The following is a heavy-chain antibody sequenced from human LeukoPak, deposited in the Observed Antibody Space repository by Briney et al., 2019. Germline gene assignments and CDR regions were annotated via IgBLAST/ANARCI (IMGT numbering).Heavy chain of an antibody. CDR3: ARGIAAALSD. CDR1: GFTFSTFA. Sequence: PGGSLRLSCAASGFTFSTFAMSWVRQAPGKGLEWVSGISGSGGSTYYADSVEGRFTISRDDSKNTLYLQMNSLRAEDTAVYYCARGIAAALSDWGQGTLVTVSS. D-gene: IGHD6-13*01. J-gene: IGHJ4*02. CDR2: ISGSGGST. V-gene: IGHV3-23*01.